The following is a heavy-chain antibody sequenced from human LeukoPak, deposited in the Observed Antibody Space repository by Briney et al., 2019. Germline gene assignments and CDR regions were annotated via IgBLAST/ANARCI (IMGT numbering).Heavy chain of an antibody. V-gene: IGHV4-34*01. CDR2: INHSGST. Sequence: SSETLSLTCAVYGGSFSGYYWSWVRQPPGKGLEWIGEINHSGSTNYNPSLKSRVTISVDTSKNQFSLKLSSVTAADTAVYYCARVWERGNPFPFGYWGQGTLVTVSS. CDR3: ARVWERGNPFPFGY. J-gene: IGHJ4*02. CDR1: GGSFSGYY. D-gene: IGHD3-16*01.